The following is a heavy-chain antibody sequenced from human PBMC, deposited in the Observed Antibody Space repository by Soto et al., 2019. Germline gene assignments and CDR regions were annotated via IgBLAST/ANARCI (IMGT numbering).Heavy chain of an antibody. CDR3: ARGQLIVGVYYYYYMDV. Sequence: SETLSLTCTVSGGSISSYYWSWIRQPPGKGLEWIGYIYYSGSTNYNPSLKSRVTISVDTSKNQFSLKLSSVTAADTAVYYCARGQLIVGVYYYYYMDVWGKGTTVTVSS. V-gene: IGHV4-59*01. J-gene: IGHJ6*03. CDR1: GGSISSYY. D-gene: IGHD3-22*01. CDR2: IYYSGST.